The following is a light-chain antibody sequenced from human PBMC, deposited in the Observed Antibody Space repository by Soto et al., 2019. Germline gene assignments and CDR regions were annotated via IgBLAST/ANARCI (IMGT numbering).Light chain of an antibody. CDR1: QSVSSNN. CDR3: QQRSNWPLT. V-gene: IGKV3D-20*02. CDR2: GAS. J-gene: IGKJ4*01. Sequence: EIVLTQSPGTLSLSPGERATLSCRASQSVSSNNLAWYQQRPGQAPRVVIYGASTRATGIPERFSGSGSGTDFTLTISSLEPEDFAVYYCQQRSNWPLTFGGGTKVDIK.